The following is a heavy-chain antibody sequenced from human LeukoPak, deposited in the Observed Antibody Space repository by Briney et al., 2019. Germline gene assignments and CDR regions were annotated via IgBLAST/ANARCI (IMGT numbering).Heavy chain of an antibody. Sequence: GGSLRLSCAASGIFFRSYGMHWVRQAPGKGLEWVTFIWYDASNKYYAESVKGRFTISRDNSRNTVFLQTNSLRAEDTAIYYCATDISTHYFGSWGQGTLVTVSS. V-gene: IGHV3-30*02. CDR1: GIFFRSYG. CDR3: ATDISTHYFGS. J-gene: IGHJ4*02. CDR2: IWYDASNK. D-gene: IGHD3-9*01.